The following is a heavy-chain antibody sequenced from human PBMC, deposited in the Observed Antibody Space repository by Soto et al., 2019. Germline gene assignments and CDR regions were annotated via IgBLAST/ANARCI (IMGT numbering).Heavy chain of an antibody. CDR2: TTYDGGIK. J-gene: IGHJ6*02. D-gene: IGHD1-1*01. Sequence: GVSLRLSRAASGFSFSSYGMEWVRLAPGKGLEWVAATTYDGGIKHYVDSVKGRFTISRDNSKNTLYLQMNSLRVEDTATYYCAGALENPYFYYGLNVCGQGTTVTVS. V-gene: IGHV3-30*03. CDR3: AGALENPYFYYGLNV. CDR1: GFSFSSYG.